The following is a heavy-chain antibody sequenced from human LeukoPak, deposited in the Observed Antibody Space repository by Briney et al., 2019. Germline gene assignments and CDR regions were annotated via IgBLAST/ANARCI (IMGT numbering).Heavy chain of an antibody. CDR1: GFTLSSYG. J-gene: IGHJ4*02. CDR3: ARELYDILTGYYPNPFDY. Sequence: PGGSLRLSCAASGFTLSSYGMHWVRQAPGKGLEWVAVIWYDGSNKYYADSVKGRFTISRDNSKNTLYLQMNSLRAEDTAVYYCARELYDILTGYYPNPFDYWGQGTLVTVSS. D-gene: IGHD3-9*01. CDR2: IWYDGSNK. V-gene: IGHV3-33*01.